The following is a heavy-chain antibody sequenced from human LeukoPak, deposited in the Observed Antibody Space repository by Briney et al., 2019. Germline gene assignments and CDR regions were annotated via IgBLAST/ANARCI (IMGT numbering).Heavy chain of an antibody. CDR1: GGSISSSTYY. V-gene: IGHV4-39*01. CDR3: ARHSGSGYYSYFYTMDV. J-gene: IGHJ6*02. D-gene: IGHD2-15*01. Sequence: SETLSLSCTVSGGSISSSTYYWGWIRQPPGKGLEWIGCIYETGSTYYKPSLKSRVTISVDTSKNQFSLKLTSVTAADTAVYYCARHSGSGYYSYFYTMDVWGQGATVAVSS. CDR2: IYETGST.